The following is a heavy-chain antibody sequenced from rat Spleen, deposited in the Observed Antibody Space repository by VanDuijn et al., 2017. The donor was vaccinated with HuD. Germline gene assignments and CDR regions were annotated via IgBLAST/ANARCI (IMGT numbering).Heavy chain of an antibody. J-gene: IGHJ4*01. V-gene: IGHV5-29*01. Sequence: EVQLVESDGGLVQPGRSLKLSCAASGFTFSDYYMAWVRQAPTKGLEWVATISYDGSSTYYRDSVKGRFTISRDNAKSTLYLQMDSLRSEDTATYYCARLGDTYYGYNPLDAWGQGASVTVSS. D-gene: IGHD1-9*01. CDR3: ARLGDTYYGYNPLDA. CDR1: GFTFSDYY. CDR2: ISYDGSST.